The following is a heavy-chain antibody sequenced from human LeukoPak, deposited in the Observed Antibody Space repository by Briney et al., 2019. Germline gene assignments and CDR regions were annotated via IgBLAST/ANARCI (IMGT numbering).Heavy chain of an antibody. Sequence: SETLSLTCTVSGGSISSYYWSWIRQPPGKGLEWIGYIYYSGSTNYNPSLKSRVTISVDTSKNQFSLKLSSVTAADTAAYYCASTRDYYYYGMDVWGQGTTVTLSS. CDR2: IYYSGST. J-gene: IGHJ6*02. CDR1: GGSISSYY. D-gene: IGHD2-2*01. V-gene: IGHV4-59*12. CDR3: ASTRDYYYYGMDV.